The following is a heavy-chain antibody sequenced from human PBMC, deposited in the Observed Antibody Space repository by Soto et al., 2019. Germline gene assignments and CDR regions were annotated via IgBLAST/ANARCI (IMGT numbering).Heavy chain of an antibody. J-gene: IGHJ6*02. CDR1: GGSFSGYY. V-gene: IGHV4-34*01. CDR2: INHSGST. D-gene: IGHD2-2*02. Sequence: SETLSLTYAVYGGSFSGYYWSWIRQPPGKGLEWIGEINHSGSTDYNPSLKSRVTISVDTSKNQFSLKLSSVTAADTAVYYCAVPAAIIYGMDVWGQGTTVTVSS. CDR3: AVPAAIIYGMDV.